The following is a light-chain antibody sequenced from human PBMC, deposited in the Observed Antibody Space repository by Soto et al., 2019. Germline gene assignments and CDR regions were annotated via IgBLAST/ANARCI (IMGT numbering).Light chain of an antibody. V-gene: IGKV1-33*01. CDR2: DAS. Sequence: DIQMTQSPSSLSASVGDRVTITCQASHDIKKFLNWFQEKPGKAPELLIYDASNLQTGVPSRFSGRGSGTHFTFTISSLQPEDIATYYCQRYDSLPPTFGQGTRLDIK. J-gene: IGKJ5*01. CDR3: QRYDSLPPT. CDR1: HDIKKF.